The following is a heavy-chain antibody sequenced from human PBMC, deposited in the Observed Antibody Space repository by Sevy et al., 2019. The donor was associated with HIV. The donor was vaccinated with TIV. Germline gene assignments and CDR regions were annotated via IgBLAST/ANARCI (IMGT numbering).Heavy chain of an antibody. J-gene: IGHJ4*02. V-gene: IGHV1-24*01. CDR2: FDPEDDEK. CDR3: AITKDYYDSSGYPFDY. D-gene: IGHD3-22*01. Sequence: ASVKVSCKVSGYTLTELSVHWVRQAPGKGLEWMATFDPEDDEKIYAQKFQGRVTMTEDTSTDTAYMELSSLRSEDTAVYYCAITKDYYDSSGYPFDYWGLGTLVTVSS. CDR1: GYTLTELS.